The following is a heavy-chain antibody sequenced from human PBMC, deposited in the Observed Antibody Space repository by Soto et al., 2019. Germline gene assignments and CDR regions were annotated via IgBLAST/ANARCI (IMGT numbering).Heavy chain of an antibody. D-gene: IGHD3-22*01. V-gene: IGHV3-74*01. CDR3: AIRASYYDSSGYFEY. CDR2: INSDGSST. Sequence: GGSLRLSCVASGFTFSNYWMSWVRQAPGKGLVWVSRINSDGSSTSYADSVKGRFTISRDNAKNTLYLQMNSLRAEDTAVYYCAIRASYYDSSGYFEYWGHATLFTVPS. J-gene: IGHJ4*01. CDR1: GFTFSNYW.